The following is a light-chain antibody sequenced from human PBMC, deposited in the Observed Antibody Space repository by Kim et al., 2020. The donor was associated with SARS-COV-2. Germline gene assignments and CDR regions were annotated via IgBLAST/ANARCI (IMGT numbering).Light chain of an antibody. J-gene: IGKJ1*01. Sequence: AAGYRATLSCMSSQTVFARNLIWHQQKPGQAARVLIYGASTRATGVPDRFSGSGSGTIFILTINRLSTDDFAVLYSQQLGSSRWRFGQGTKVDI. CDR2: GAS. CDR3: QQLGSSRWR. CDR1: QTVFARN. V-gene: IGKV3-20*01.